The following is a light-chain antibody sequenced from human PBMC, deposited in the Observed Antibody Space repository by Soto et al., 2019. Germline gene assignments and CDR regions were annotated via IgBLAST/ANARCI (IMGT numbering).Light chain of an antibody. CDR3: SSYTSSNNVV. CDR1: SSDVGGYNY. V-gene: IGLV2-14*03. CDR2: DVT. J-gene: IGLJ2*01. Sequence: QSVLTQPASVSGSPGQSITISCTGTSSDVGGYNYVSWYQQLPGKAPKLLIYDVTNRPSGVSNRFSGSKSGNTASLTISGLQAEDEAEYYCSSYTSSNNVVFGGGTKLTVL.